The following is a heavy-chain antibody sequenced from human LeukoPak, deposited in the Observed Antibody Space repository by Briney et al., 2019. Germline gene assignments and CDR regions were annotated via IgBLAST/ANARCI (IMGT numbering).Heavy chain of an antibody. CDR3: ARDQVVGATAGTFDV. D-gene: IGHD1-26*01. CDR2: ISAYNGNT. J-gene: IGHJ4*02. CDR1: GYTFTSFG. V-gene: IGHV1-18*01. Sequence: ASVKVSCKASGYTFTSFGISWARQAPGQGLEWMGWISAYNGNTNYAQKLQGRVTMTTDTSTSTAYMELESLRSDDTAVYYCARDQVVGATAGTFDVWGQGTLVTVFS.